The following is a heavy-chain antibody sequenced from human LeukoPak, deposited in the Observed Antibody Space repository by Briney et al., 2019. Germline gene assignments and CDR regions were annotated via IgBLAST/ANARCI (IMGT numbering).Heavy chain of an antibody. CDR2: ISSSSSTI. J-gene: IGHJ4*02. D-gene: IGHD1-26*01. CDR3: ARSRGNSGSYPLDY. V-gene: IGHV3-48*01. CDR1: EFTFSSYS. Sequence: GGSLRLSCEASEFTFSSYSMNGVRQAPGRGLEWVSYISSSSSTIYYAESVKGRFTISRDNAKNSLYLQMNSLRVEDTAVYYCARSRGNSGSYPLDYWGQGTLVTVSS.